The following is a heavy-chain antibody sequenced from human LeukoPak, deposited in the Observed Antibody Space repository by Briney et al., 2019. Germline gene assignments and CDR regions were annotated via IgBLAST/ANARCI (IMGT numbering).Heavy chain of an antibody. CDR2: IDSSTRTI. CDR3: ARRVPSQVITDYFDY. D-gene: IGHD3-16*01. CDR1: GFTFSSYS. V-gene: IGHV3-48*04. J-gene: IGHJ4*02. Sequence: SGGSLRLSCAASGFTFSSYSMNWFRQAPGKGLEWVSFIDSSTRTIFYADSVKGRFTISRDNAKNSLFLQMNSLRAEDTAVYYCARRVPSQVITDYFDYWGQGALVTVSS.